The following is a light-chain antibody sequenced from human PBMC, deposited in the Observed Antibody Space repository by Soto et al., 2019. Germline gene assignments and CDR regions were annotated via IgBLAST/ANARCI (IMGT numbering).Light chain of an antibody. CDR2: GAS. V-gene: IGKV3-20*01. CDR3: HQYGSSPWT. Sequence: PGERATLSCRASHSVSSNYLAWYQQKPGQAPRLLIHGASSRATGIPDRFSGSGSGTDFTLTITRVEPEDSAVFYCHQYGSSPWTFGQGTKVDIK. J-gene: IGKJ1*01. CDR1: HSVSSNY.